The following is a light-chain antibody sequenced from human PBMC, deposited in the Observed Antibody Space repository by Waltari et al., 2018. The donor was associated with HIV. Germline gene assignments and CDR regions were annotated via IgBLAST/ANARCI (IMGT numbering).Light chain of an antibody. CDR2: EDN. V-gene: IGLV6-57*03. CDR1: SGSIASHY. CDR3: HSYDTSNRHWV. Sequence: NFMLTQPHSVSASPGKTVTISCTRSSGSIASHYVQWCQQRPGSAPTSVIFEDNQRPSGVPDRFSGSIDRSSNSASLTISGLKTEDEADYYGHSYDTSNRHWVFGGGTKLTVL. J-gene: IGLJ3*02.